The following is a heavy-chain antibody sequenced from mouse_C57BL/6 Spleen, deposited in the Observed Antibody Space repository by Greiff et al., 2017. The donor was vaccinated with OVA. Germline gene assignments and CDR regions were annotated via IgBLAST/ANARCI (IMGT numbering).Heavy chain of an antibody. D-gene: IGHD2-2*01. Sequence: EVKLMESGGGLVQPGGSLSLSCAASGFTFTDYYMSWVRQPPGKALEWLGFIRNKANGYTTEYSASVKGRFTISRDNSQSILYLQMNALRAEDSATYYCARYSRGYGAMDYWGQGTSVTVSS. V-gene: IGHV7-3*01. J-gene: IGHJ4*01. CDR3: ARYSRGYGAMDY. CDR2: IRNKANGYTT. CDR1: GFTFTDYY.